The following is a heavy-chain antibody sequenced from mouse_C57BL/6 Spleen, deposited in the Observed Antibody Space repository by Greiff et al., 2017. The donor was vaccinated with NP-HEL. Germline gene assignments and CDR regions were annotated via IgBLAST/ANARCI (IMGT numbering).Heavy chain of an antibody. CDR3: ARSGGSSYEWYFDV. CDR2: IHPNSGST. Sequence: QVQLQQSGAELVKPGASVKLSCKASGYTFTSYWMHWVKQRPGQGLEWIGMIHPNSGSTNYNEKFKSKATLTVDKSSSTAYMQLSSLTSEDSAVYYCARSGGSSYEWYFDVWGTGTTVTVSS. J-gene: IGHJ1*03. D-gene: IGHD1-1*01. V-gene: IGHV1-64*01. CDR1: GYTFTSYW.